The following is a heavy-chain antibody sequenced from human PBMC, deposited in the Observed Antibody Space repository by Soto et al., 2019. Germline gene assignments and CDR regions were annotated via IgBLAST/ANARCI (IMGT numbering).Heavy chain of an antibody. V-gene: IGHV3-30*18. CDR2: ISYDGSNK. Sequence: QVQLVESGGGVVQPGRSLRLSCAASGFTFSSYGMHWVRQAPGKGLEWVAVISYDGSNKYNAVSVKGRFTISRDNSKNTLYLQMNSLRAEDTAVYYCAKDFALGGYDWIFDYWGPGTLVTVSS. J-gene: IGHJ4*02. D-gene: IGHD5-12*01. CDR3: AKDFALGGYDWIFDY. CDR1: GFTFSSYG.